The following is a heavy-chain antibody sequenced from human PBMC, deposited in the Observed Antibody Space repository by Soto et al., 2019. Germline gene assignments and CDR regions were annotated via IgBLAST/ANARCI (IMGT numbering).Heavy chain of an antibody. J-gene: IGHJ5*02. D-gene: IGHD1-26*01. CDR2: IKTKADAETT. CDR1: GFTFSSYA. V-gene: IGHV3-15*01. Sequence: GGSLRLSCAASGFTFSSYAMSWVRQAPGKGLEWVSAIKTKADAETTDYAAPVKGRFTISRDDSKNTLYLQMNSLKTEDTALYYCTTDGATILFDPWGQGALVTVS. CDR3: TTDGATILFDP.